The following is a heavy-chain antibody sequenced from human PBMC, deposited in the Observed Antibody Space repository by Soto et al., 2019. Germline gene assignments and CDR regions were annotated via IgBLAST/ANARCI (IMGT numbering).Heavy chain of an antibody. CDR2: INPNSGGT. J-gene: IGHJ4*02. CDR3: ARGLGYGEDY. D-gene: IGHD4-17*01. V-gene: IGHV1-2*02. CDR1: GYTFTGYY. Sequence: QVQLVQSGAEVKKPGASVKVSCKASGYTFTGYYMHWVRQAPGQGLEWMGWINPNSGGTNYAKKFQGRVTMTRDTSISTAYMELSRLRSDDTAVYYCARGLGYGEDYWGQGTLVTVSS.